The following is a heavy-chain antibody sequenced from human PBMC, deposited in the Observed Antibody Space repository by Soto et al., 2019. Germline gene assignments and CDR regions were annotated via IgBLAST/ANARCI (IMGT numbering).Heavy chain of an antibody. D-gene: IGHD6-6*01. CDR1: SGSISSSNW. CDR2: IYHSGST. V-gene: IGHV4-4*02. J-gene: IGHJ4*02. Sequence: QVQLQESGPGLVKPSGTLSLTCAVSSGSISSSNWWSWVRQPPGTGLEWIGEIYHSGSTHYNPSLKCRVTISVDKSKNQFPRKLSSVTAADTAVYYCARAPSYSRSQLYFWGQGTLVTVSA. CDR3: ARAPSYSRSQLYF.